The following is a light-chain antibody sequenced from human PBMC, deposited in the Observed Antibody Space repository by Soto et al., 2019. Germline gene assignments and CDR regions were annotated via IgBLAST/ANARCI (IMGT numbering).Light chain of an antibody. CDR1: QSVSSN. V-gene: IGKV3-15*01. Sequence: EIVMTQSPATLSVSPGERATLSCRASQSVSSNLAWYQQKRGQAPRLLIYGASTRATGIPARFSGSGSGTEFTLTISSLQSEDFAVYYCQQYNNWPSLTFGGGTKVEI. CDR2: GAS. CDR3: QQYNNWPSLT. J-gene: IGKJ4*01.